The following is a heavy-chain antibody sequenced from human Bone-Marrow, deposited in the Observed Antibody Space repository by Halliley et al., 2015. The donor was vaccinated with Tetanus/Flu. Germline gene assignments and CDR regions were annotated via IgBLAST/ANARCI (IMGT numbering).Heavy chain of an antibody. D-gene: IGHD2-2*01. V-gene: IGHV3-7*03. CDR3: ARDFCSSTSCCLYSSSGDY. CDR2: GSEK. Sequence: GSEKHYVDSGKGRFTISRDNAKSSVFLQMNSLRVEDTAVYYCARDFCSSTSCCLYSSSGDYWGQGTVVSVSS. J-gene: IGHJ4*02.